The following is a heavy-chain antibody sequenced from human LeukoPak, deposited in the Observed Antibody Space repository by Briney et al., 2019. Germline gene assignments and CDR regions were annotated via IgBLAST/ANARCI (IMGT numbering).Heavy chain of an antibody. V-gene: IGHV3-48*03. CDR2: ISSSGSTI. Sequence: GGSLRLSCAASGFTFSSYEMNWVRQAPGKGLEWVSYISSSGSTIYYADSVKGRFTISRDNAKKSLYLQMNSLSAEDTAVYYCAFFSLGYFDSSSDAFDIWGQGTMVTVSS. CDR3: AFFSLGYFDSSSDAFDI. J-gene: IGHJ3*02. CDR1: GFTFSSYE. D-gene: IGHD3-22*01.